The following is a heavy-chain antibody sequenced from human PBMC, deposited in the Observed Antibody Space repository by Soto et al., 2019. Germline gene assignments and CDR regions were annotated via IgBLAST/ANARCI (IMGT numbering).Heavy chain of an antibody. V-gene: IGHV3-23*01. CDR3: AKDREPITMIVVVIPGFDY. CDR1: GFTFSNYD. D-gene: IGHD3-22*01. Sequence: GSLRLSCAASGFTFSNYDMSWVRQAPGKGLEWVSVIRTSGGSTYYADSVKGRFTISRDNSKNTLYLQMNSLRAEDTAVYYCAKDREPITMIVVVIPGFDYWGQGTLVTVSS. J-gene: IGHJ4*02. CDR2: IRTSGGST.